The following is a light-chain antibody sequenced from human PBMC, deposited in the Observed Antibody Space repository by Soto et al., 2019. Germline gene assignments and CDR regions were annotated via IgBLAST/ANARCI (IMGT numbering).Light chain of an antibody. CDR3: QQYNSYWT. CDR2: DTS. V-gene: IGKV3D-15*01. J-gene: IGKJ1*01. CDR1: QSVRSN. Sequence: ETVMTQSPATLPVSPGERATLSCRASQSVRSNSAWYQHKPGQPPRLLIYDTSNRATGIPARFSGSGSGTDFTLTISSLQPDDFPTYYCQQYNSYWTFGQGTKV.